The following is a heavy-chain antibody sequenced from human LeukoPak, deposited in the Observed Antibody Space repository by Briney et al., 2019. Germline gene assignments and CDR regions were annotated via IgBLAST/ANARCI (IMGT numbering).Heavy chain of an antibody. CDR2: IHYDGRIT. Sequence: GGSLRLSCAGSGFTFRSYWMHWVRQAPGKGLVWVSRIHYDGRITAYADSVKGRFTISRDLSKNTLFLQINSLRPEDTAVYYCSKDRGVFGVAYSLDYWGRGTLVTVSS. D-gene: IGHD3-3*01. V-gene: IGHV3-74*01. CDR1: GFTFRSYW. CDR3: SKDRGVFGVAYSLDY. J-gene: IGHJ4*02.